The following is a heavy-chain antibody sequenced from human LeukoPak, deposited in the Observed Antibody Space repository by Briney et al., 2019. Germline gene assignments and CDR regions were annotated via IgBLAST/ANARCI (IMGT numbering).Heavy chain of an antibody. V-gene: IGHV1-2*02. D-gene: IGHD3-22*01. CDR1: GYTFTGYY. CDR2: INPNSGGT. J-gene: IGHJ3*02. CDR3: AREYYYDSSGYYLKAFDI. Sequence: ASVKVSCKASGYTFTGYYMHWVRQAPGQGLEWMGWINPNSGGTNYAQEFQGRVTMTRDTSISTAYMELSRLRSDDTAVYYCAREYYYDSSGYYLKAFDIWGQGTMVTVSS.